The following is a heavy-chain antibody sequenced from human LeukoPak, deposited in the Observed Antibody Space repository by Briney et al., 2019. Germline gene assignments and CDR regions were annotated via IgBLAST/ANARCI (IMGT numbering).Heavy chain of an antibody. J-gene: IGHJ4*02. V-gene: IGHV1-69*04. CDR3: ARGDHYDILTGYQTPSHLSDY. Sequence: ASVKVSCKASGGTFSSYAISWVRQAPGQGLERMGRIIPILGIANYAQKFQGRVTITADKSTSTAYMGLSSLRSEDTAVYYCARGDHYDILTGYQTPSHLSDYWGQGTLVTVSS. D-gene: IGHD3-9*01. CDR2: IIPILGIA. CDR1: GGTFSSYA.